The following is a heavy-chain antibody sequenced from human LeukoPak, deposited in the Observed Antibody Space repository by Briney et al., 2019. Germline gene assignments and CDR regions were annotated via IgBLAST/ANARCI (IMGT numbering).Heavy chain of an antibody. CDR2: ISPNSGGT. CDR3: ARVYRETWNYNSHWSDP. Sequence: ASVKVSCKASGYTYTGYYMHWVRQAPGQGLEWMGWISPNSGGTNYAQKFQGRVTMTRDTSISTAYMELSRLRSDDTAVYYCARVYRETWNYNSHWSDPWGQGTLVTVSS. D-gene: IGHD1-7*01. J-gene: IGHJ5*02. V-gene: IGHV1-2*02. CDR1: GYTYTGYY.